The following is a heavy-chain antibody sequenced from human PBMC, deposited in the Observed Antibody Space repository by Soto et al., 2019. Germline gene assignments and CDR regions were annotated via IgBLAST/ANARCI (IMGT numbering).Heavy chain of an antibody. CDR2: INPNTGAT. V-gene: IGHV1-2*02. D-gene: IGHD3-22*01. Sequence: QVQLVQSGAEVRKPGASVRVSCSPSGHPFLDFYVHWVRQAPGKGLEWLGWINPNTGATNYAQKFEGRVTVTRDMSINTAYMELSSLTSDDTAVYYCARIPYYYDTGSADYFRGQGTQVTVSS. CDR1: GHPFLDFY. CDR3: ARIPYYYDTGSADYF. J-gene: IGHJ4*02.